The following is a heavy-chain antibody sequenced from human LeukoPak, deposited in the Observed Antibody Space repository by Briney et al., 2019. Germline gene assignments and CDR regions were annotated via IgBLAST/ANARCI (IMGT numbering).Heavy chain of an antibody. CDR3: ARDYILPLETDNGDGFAI. J-gene: IGHJ3*02. D-gene: IGHD3-3*02. Sequence: ASVKLSCKASGYTFGQYSISWVRQAPGKGFEWMGWVTPSHTTRVYAQEFQGRVTMTADTNTNTVSMELRSLRFDDTAVYFCARDYILPLETDNGDGFAIWGQGTVLNVSS. CDR2: VTPSHTTR. V-gene: IGHV1-18*01. CDR1: GYTFGQYS.